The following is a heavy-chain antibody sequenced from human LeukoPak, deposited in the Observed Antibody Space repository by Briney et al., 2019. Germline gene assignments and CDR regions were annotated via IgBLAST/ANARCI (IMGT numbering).Heavy chain of an antibody. CDR2: IYSGGST. CDR3: ASFIVVVPAAISDY. CDR1: GFTLSSNY. Sequence: GGSLRLSCAASGFTLSSNYMSWLRQAPRKGLEWVSVIYSGGSTYYADSVKGRFTISRDNSKNTLYLQMNSLRAEDTAVCYCASFIVVVPAAISDYWGQGTLVTVSS. J-gene: IGHJ4*02. D-gene: IGHD2-2*01. V-gene: IGHV3-66*02.